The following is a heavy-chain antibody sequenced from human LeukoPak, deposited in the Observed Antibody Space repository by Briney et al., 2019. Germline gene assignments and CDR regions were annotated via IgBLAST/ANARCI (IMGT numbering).Heavy chain of an antibody. CDR2: ISHSGST. D-gene: IGHD3-9*01. CDR1: GYSISSGYY. J-gene: IGHJ4*02. Sequence: PSETLSLTCAVSGYSISSGYYWGWIRQPPGKGLEWIGSISHSGSTHYNPSLTSRVTISVDTSKNQFSLKLSSVTASDTAVYYCARRYFPRYFDYWGQGTLVTVSS. CDR3: ARRYFPRYFDY. V-gene: IGHV4-38-2*01.